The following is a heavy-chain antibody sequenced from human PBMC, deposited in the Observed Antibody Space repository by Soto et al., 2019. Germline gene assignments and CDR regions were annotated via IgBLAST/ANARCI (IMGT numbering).Heavy chain of an antibody. D-gene: IGHD3-3*01. J-gene: IGHJ5*02. CDR1: GFTFSSYS. CDR3: ARAPDTIYNWFDP. V-gene: IGHV3-21*01. CDR2: ISSSSSYI. Sequence: GSLRLSCAASGFTFSSYSMNWVRQAPGKGLEWVSSISSSSSYIYYADSVKGRFTISRDNAKNSLYLQMNSLRAEDTAVYYCARAPDTIYNWFDPWGQGTLVTVSS.